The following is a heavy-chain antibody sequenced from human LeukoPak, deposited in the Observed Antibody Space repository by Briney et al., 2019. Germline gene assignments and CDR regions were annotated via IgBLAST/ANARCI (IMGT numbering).Heavy chain of an antibody. J-gene: IGHJ4*02. V-gene: IGHV3-66*01. Sequence: PGGSLRLSCAASGFTVSTNYMSWVRQAPGKGLEWVSLISGGGNTYYVDSVKGRFTISRDNSKNTVYLQMNSLRAEDTAVYYCARDVPYDSSGYFLADYWGQGTLVTVSS. D-gene: IGHD3-22*01. CDR2: ISGGGNT. CDR3: ARDVPYDSSGYFLADY. CDR1: GFTVSTNY.